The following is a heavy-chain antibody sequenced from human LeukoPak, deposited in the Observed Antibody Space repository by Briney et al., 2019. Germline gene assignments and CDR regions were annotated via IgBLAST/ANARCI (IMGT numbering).Heavy chain of an antibody. V-gene: IGHV3-23*01. CDR2: ISDNSDNT. D-gene: IGHD5-12*01. CDR3: ARGLEWLRVGQSFDP. Sequence: PRGSLRLSCAASGFTFTIFGLNWVRQAPGKGLEWVSSISDNSDNTYYADSVKGQFTISRDNSKNTLYLQMNSLRVEDTAVYYCARGLEWLRVGQSFDPRGQGTLVTVSS. J-gene: IGHJ5*02. CDR1: GFTFTIFG.